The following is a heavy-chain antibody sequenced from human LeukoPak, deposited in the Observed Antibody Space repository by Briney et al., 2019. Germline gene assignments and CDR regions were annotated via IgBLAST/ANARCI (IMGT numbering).Heavy chain of an antibody. D-gene: IGHD1-14*01. Sequence: PGGSLRLSCAASGFTFSSYEMNWVRQAPGKGLEWVSYISSSGSTIYYADSVKGRFTISRDNAKNSLYLQMNSLRAEDTAVYCARDFMYNVNCAGCWGQGTLVTVSS. V-gene: IGHV3-48*03. J-gene: IGHJ4*02. CDR1: GFTFSSYE. CDR2: ISSSGSTI. CDR3: ARDFMYNVNCAGC.